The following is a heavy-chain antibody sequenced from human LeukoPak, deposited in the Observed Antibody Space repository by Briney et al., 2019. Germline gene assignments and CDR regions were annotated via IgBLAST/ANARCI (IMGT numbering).Heavy chain of an antibody. CDR2: ITSSGSTI. CDR1: GFTFSDYY. J-gene: IGHJ4*02. D-gene: IGHD2-2*01. Sequence: PGGSLRLSCAASGFTFSDYYMSWIRQAPGKGLEWISYITSSGSTIYYADSVRGRFTISRDNAKNSLYLQMNSLRAEDTAVYFCARMFDCTSTSCAFYFDYWGQGTLVTVSS. V-gene: IGHV3-11*04. CDR3: ARMFDCTSTSCAFYFDY.